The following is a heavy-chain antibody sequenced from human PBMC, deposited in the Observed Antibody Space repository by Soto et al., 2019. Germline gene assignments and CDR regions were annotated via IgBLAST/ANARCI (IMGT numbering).Heavy chain of an antibody. CDR2: IIPIFGTA. J-gene: IGHJ3*02. V-gene: IGHV1-69*06. D-gene: IGHD6-19*01. Sequence: SVKVSCKASGGTSSSYAISWVRQAPGQGLEWMGGIIPIFGTANYAQKFQGRVTITADKSTSTAYMELSSLRSEDTAVYYCARVTSGWVFDIWGQGTMVTVSS. CDR3: ARVTSGWVFDI. CDR1: GGTSSSYA.